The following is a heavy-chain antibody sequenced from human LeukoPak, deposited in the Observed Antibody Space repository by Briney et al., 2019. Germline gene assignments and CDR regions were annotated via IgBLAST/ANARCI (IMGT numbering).Heavy chain of an antibody. CDR1: GGSISDYF. CDR2: IYYSGNT. V-gene: IGHV4-59*12. CDR3: TRSDGYGLVGI. Sequence: SETLSLTCTVSGGSISDYFWSWIRQPPGKGLEWIGYIYYSGNTYYNPSLKSRVIILIDTSKNHFSLTLSSVTAADTAVYYCTRSDGYGLVGIWGQGTMVTVSS. D-gene: IGHD3-10*01. J-gene: IGHJ3*01.